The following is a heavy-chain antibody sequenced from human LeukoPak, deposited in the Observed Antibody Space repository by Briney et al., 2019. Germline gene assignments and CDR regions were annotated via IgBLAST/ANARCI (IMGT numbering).Heavy chain of an antibody. Sequence: ASVKVSCKASGYTFTNYYMHWVRQAPGQGLEWLGVINTGGGTTSSAQKFQGRVTMTRDTSTSTAYMELRSLTSDDTAVYYCARDSRLRYYYYYGMDVWGQGTTVTVSS. CDR3: ARDSRLRYYYYYGMDV. J-gene: IGHJ6*02. D-gene: IGHD5-12*01. V-gene: IGHV1-46*01. CDR2: INTGGGTT. CDR1: GYTFTNYY.